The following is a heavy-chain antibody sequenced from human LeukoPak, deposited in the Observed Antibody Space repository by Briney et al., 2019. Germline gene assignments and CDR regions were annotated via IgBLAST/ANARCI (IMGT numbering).Heavy chain of an antibody. D-gene: IGHD6-13*01. CDR2: IRYDGSNQ. J-gene: IGHJ4*02. V-gene: IGHV3-30*02. CDR3: AKSMLYSSSWYYFDY. CDR1: GFTFSSYG. Sequence: GGSLRLSCAASGFTFSSYGMHWVRQAPGKGLEWVAFIRYDGSNQYYADSVKGRFTISRDNSKNTLYLQMNSLRAEDTAVYYCAKSMLYSSSWYYFDYWGQGTLVTLYS.